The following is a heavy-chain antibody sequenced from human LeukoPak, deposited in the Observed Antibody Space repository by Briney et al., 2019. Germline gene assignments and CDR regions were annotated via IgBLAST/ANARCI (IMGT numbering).Heavy chain of an antibody. V-gene: IGHV4-31*03. CDR1: GGPISSGGYY. D-gene: IGHD5-12*01. J-gene: IGHJ6*02. CDR3: ASSEATTTPPPYGMDV. CDR2: IYYSGGT. Sequence: SETLSLTCTVSGGPISSGGYYWSWIRQRPGKGLEWIGYIYYSGGTFYNPSLKSRVTISVDMSKNQISLRLISVTAADTAVYYCASSEATTTPPPYGMDVWGQGTTVTVSS.